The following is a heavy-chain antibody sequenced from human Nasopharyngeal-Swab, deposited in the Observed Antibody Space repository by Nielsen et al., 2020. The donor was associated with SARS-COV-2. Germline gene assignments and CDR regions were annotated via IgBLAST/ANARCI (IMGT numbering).Heavy chain of an antibody. D-gene: IGHD4-11*01. Sequence: GGPLRLSCAASGFTFSSYAMHWVRQAPGKGLEWVAFISYDGSNKYYADSVKGRFTISRDNSKNTLYLQMNSLRAEDTAVYYCARDLKGNYADSGDYWGQGTLVTVSS. CDR2: ISYDGSNK. V-gene: IGHV3-30-3*01. J-gene: IGHJ4*02. CDR1: GFTFSSYA. CDR3: ARDLKGNYADSGDY.